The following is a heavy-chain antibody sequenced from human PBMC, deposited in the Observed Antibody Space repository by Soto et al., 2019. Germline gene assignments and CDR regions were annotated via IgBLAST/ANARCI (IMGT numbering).Heavy chain of an antibody. CDR3: ARARATIAAAAIFDC. CDR1: GGSISTSNW. D-gene: IGHD6-13*01. V-gene: IGHV4-4*02. Sequence: QVQLQESGPGLVKPSGTLSLTCAVSGGSISTSNWWSWVRQPPGKGLEWIGEVYRTGSTTYNPSLESRLTISVAKYNNQLSLKLTCVTAADTAVYYCARARATIAAAAIFDCWGQGTLVTVSS. CDR2: VYRTGST. J-gene: IGHJ4*02.